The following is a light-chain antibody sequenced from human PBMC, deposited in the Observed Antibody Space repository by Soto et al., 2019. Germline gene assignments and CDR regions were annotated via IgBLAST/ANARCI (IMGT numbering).Light chain of an antibody. CDR2: GAS. Sequence: IVLKQSPGTLSLSNGETATLSCRASQSLSSTYLSWYQQKPGQAPRLLIYGASSRATGIPARFRGSGSGTDFTLTISSLEPDDFAVYYCQQRSNWQITFGQVARLAIK. J-gene: IGKJ5*01. CDR1: QSLSSTY. CDR3: QQRSNWQIT. V-gene: IGKV3D-20*02.